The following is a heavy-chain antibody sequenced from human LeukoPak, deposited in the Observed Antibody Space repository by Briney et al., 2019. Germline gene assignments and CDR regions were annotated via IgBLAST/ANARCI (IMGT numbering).Heavy chain of an antibody. CDR2: ISGSGGGT. CDR1: GFTFSSIA. D-gene: IGHD1-26*01. J-gene: IGHJ4*02. Sequence: GGSLRLSCAASGFTFSSIAMSWVRQAPDKGLEWVSTISGSGGGTYYADSVKGRFTISRDDSKNTLYLQMNSLRADDTAVYYCAKDLGRYRNNLFDYWGQGNLVTVSS. V-gene: IGHV3-23*01. CDR3: AKDLGRYRNNLFDY.